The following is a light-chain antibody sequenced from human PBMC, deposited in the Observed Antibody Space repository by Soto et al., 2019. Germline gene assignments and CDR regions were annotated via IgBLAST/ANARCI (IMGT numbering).Light chain of an antibody. J-gene: IGLJ3*02. CDR1: SSNIGGNS. CDR3: QSYDTSLGVWV. Sequence: QSVMTQPPSVSAAPGQKVTISCSGSSSNIGGNSVSWYQQLPGTAPKLLLYGRNRPSGVPDRFSGSKSDSSGSLAITGLQGEDEAYYYCQSYDTSLGVWVFGGGTQLTVL. V-gene: IGLV1-40*01. CDR2: GR.